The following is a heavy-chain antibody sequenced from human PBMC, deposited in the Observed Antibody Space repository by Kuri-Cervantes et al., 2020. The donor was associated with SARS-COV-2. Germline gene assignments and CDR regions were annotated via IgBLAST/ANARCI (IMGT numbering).Heavy chain of an antibody. V-gene: IGHV4-39*01. CDR3: VRVDCSAGTCYRRSFDY. CDR1: GGSISSSLYY. Sequence: GSLRLSCTVSGGSISSSLYYWGWIRQPPGKGLEWIGSIYYSGSTYYNPSLNSRVTISVDTSKNQFSLKLTSVTAADTAMYYCVRVDCSAGTCYRRSFDYWGRGTLVTVSS. J-gene: IGHJ4*02. D-gene: IGHD2-15*01. CDR2: IYYSGST.